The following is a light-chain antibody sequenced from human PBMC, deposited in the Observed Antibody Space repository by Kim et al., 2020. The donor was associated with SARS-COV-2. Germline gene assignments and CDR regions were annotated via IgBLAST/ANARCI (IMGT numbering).Light chain of an antibody. J-gene: IGKJ4*01. CDR2: GAS. V-gene: IGKV3-20*01. CDR1: PSVPKNY. Sequence: SPGGRTVLSCRARPSVPKNYLGWFQQSLGQAPGLLIYGASIRATGIPDRLSGSGSETDFTLTITRLEPEDFAVYYCQQYAVSPLTLGGETKRDIK. CDR3: QQYAVSPLT.